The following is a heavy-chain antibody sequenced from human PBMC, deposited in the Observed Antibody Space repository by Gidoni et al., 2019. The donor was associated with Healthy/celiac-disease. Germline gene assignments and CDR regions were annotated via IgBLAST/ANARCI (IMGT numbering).Heavy chain of an antibody. V-gene: IGHV1-18*01. J-gene: IGHJ6*02. D-gene: IGHD5-12*01. Sequence: QVQLVQSGDEVKKPGASVKVSGKASGYTLTSYGISWVRQAPGQGLEWVGWISAYNGNTHSAQKLQGRVTMTTDTSTSTAYMELRSLGSDDTAVYYCARPLGGYAQYGMDVWGQGTTVTVSS. CDR3: ARPLGGYAQYGMDV. CDR1: GYTLTSYG. CDR2: ISAYNGNT.